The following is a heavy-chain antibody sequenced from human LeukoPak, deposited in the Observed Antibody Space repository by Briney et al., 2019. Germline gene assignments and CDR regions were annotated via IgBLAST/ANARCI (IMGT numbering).Heavy chain of an antibody. Sequence: GGSLRLSCAAPGFTFSSYWMSWVRQAPGKGLEWVANIKQDGSEKYYVDSVKGRFTISRDNAKNSLYLQMNSLRAEDTAVYYCARGGGSGYPYYFDYWGQGTLVTVSS. CDR1: GFTFSSYW. CDR2: IKQDGSEK. J-gene: IGHJ4*02. V-gene: IGHV3-7*01. CDR3: ARGGGSGYPYYFDY. D-gene: IGHD3-22*01.